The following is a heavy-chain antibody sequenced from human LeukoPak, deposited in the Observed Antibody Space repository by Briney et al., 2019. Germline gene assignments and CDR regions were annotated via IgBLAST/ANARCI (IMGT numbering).Heavy chain of an antibody. V-gene: IGHV3-23*01. J-gene: IGHJ3*02. CDR2: ISGSGGST. CDR1: GLTFDDYG. CDR3: AKAIREDYYDSSGYLDAFDI. D-gene: IGHD3-22*01. Sequence: GGSLRLSCAASGLTFDDYGMSWVRQAPGKGLEWVSAISGSGGSTYYADSVKGRFTISRDNSKNTLYLQMNSLRAEDTAVYYCAKAIREDYYDSSGYLDAFDIWGQGTMVTVSS.